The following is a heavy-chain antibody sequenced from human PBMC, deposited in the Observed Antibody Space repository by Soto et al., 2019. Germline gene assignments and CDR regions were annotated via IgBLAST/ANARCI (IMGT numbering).Heavy chain of an antibody. V-gene: IGHV4-59*08. CDR3: ARLQPPYYYGSGSPSFDY. Sequence: PSETLSLTCTVSGGSISSYYWSWIRQPPGKGLEWIGYIYYSGSTNYNPSLKSRVTISVDTSKNQFSLKLSSVTAADTAVYYCARLQPPYYYGSGSPSFDYWGQGTLVTVSS. J-gene: IGHJ4*02. CDR1: GGSISSYY. CDR2: IYYSGST. D-gene: IGHD3-10*01.